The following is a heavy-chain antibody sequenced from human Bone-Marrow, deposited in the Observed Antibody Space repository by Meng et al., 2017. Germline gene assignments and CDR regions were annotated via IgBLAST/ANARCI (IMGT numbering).Heavy chain of an antibody. J-gene: IGHJ3*02. D-gene: IGHD3-16*01. CDR3: ASYDYVWGSHDAFDI. Sequence: ASVKVSCKASGYTFTGYYMHWVRQAPGQGLEWMGWINPNSGGTNYAQKFQGRVTVTRDTSISTAYMELSRLRSDDTAVYYCASYDYVWGSHDAFDIWGQGTVVPVSS. V-gene: IGHV1-2*02. CDR1: GYTFTGYY. CDR2: INPNSGGT.